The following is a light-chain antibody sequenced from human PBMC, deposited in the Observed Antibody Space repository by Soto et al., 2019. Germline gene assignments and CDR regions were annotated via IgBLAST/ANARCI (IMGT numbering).Light chain of an antibody. CDR2: GAS. V-gene: IGKV3-20*01. CDR1: QTISTSY. CDR3: QQYDSSPLT. Sequence: EILLTQSPGTLSLSPGERATLSCRASQTISTSYLAWYQQTPGQAPRLLIDGASSRATGTPDRFSGSGSGTDVTLTISRLEPEDFAVYYCQQYDSSPLTFGRGTKVEIK. J-gene: IGKJ4*01.